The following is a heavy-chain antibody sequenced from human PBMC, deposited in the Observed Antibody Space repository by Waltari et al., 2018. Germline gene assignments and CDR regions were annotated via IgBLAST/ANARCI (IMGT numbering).Heavy chain of an antibody. Sequence: QVQLVQSGAEVKKPGASVKVSCKASGYTFTSYGISWVRQATGQGLEWMGWISAYNGNTNYAQKLQGRVTMTTDTSTSTAYMELRSLRSDDTAVYYCARVRWSIAAPMHYGMDVWGQGTTVTVSS. D-gene: IGHD6-6*01. CDR2: ISAYNGNT. V-gene: IGHV1-18*01. J-gene: IGHJ6*02. CDR1: GYTFTSYG. CDR3: ARVRWSIAAPMHYGMDV.